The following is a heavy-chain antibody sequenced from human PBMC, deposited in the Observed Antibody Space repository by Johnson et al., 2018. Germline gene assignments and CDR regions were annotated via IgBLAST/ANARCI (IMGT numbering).Heavy chain of an antibody. CDR3: ARYCSGGSCHDAFDI. D-gene: IGHD2-15*01. CDR1: GGSFSGYY. J-gene: IGHJ3*02. V-gene: IGHV4-34*01. CDR2: LNHSGSP. Sequence: QERLQQGGAGLLKPSETLSLTCAVYGGSFSGYYWSWIRQPPGKGLEWIGELNHSGSPNYTPSLKSRVTISVDTSKNQFSLKLGSVTAADTAVYYCARYCSGGSCHDAFDIWGQGTMVTVSS.